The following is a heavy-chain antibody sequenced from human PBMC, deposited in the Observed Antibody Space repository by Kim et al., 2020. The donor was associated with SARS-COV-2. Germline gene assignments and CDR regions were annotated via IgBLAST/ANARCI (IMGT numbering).Heavy chain of an antibody. CDR3: AKDSGYCSGGSCYGRGY. CDR1: GFTFSSYG. CDR2: ISYDGSNK. V-gene: IGHV3-30*18. Sequence: GGSLRLSCAASGFTFSSYGMHWVRQAPGKGLEWVAVISYDGSNKYYADSVKGRFTISRDNSKNTLYLQMNSLRAEDTAVYYCAKDSGYCSGGSCYGRGYWGQGTLVTVSS. J-gene: IGHJ4*02. D-gene: IGHD2-15*01.